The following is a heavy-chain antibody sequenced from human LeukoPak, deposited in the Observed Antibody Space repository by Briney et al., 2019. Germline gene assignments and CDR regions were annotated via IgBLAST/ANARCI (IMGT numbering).Heavy chain of an antibody. Sequence: SVKVSCKASGGTFSSYAISWVRQAPGQGLEWMGGIIPIFGTANYAQKFQGRVTITADESTSTAYMELSSLRSEDTAVYYCARARFETTVTALIRKKNYYYYYMDVWGKGTTVTVSS. V-gene: IGHV1-69*13. CDR1: GGTFSSYA. CDR2: IIPIFGTA. J-gene: IGHJ6*03. CDR3: ARARFETTVTALIRKKNYYYYYMDV. D-gene: IGHD4-17*01.